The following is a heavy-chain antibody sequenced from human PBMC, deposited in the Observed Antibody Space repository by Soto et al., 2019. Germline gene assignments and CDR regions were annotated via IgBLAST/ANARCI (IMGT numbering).Heavy chain of an antibody. CDR1: GFTFSSYA. D-gene: IGHD6-6*01. Sequence: PGESLKISCAASGFTFSSYAMSWVRQAPWKGLEWVSAISGSGGSTYYADSVKGRFTISRDNSKNTLYLQMNSLRAEDTAVYYCAKLARYSSSSSAFDIWGQGTMVTVSS. J-gene: IGHJ3*02. CDR3: AKLARYSSSSSAFDI. CDR2: ISGSGGST. V-gene: IGHV3-23*01.